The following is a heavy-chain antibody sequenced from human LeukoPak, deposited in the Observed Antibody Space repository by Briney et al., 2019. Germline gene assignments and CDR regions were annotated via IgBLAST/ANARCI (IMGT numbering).Heavy chain of an antibody. CDR3: AGGKVAAVGVKYTWFDP. V-gene: IGHV5-51*01. CDR2: IYPGDSDT. J-gene: IGHJ5*02. Sequence: PGESLKISCKGSGYSFTSYWIGWVRQMPGKGLEWMGIIYPGDSDTRYSPSFQGHVTISADKSISTAYLQWSSLRASDTAMYYCAGGKVAAVGVKYTWFDPWSQGTLVTVSS. D-gene: IGHD6-13*01. CDR1: GYSFTSYW.